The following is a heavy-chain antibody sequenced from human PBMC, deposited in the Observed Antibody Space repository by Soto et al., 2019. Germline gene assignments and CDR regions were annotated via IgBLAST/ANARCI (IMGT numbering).Heavy chain of an antibody. V-gene: IGHV4-30-4*01. CDR1: GGSISSGDYY. D-gene: IGHD3-10*01. J-gene: IGHJ6*02. CDR3: VRQGFGALHGLVDG. Sequence: SETLSLTCTVSGGSISSGDYYWSWIRQPPGKGLEWIGYIYYSGSTYYNPSLKSRVTISVDTSKNQFSLKLSSVTAADTAVYYCVRQGFGALHGLVDGWGQGTTVTVSS. CDR2: IYYSGST.